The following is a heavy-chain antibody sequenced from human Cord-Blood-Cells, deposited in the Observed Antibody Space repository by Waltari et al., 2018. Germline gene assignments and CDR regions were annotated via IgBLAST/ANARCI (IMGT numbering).Heavy chain of an antibody. CDR1: GFTFRSHA. D-gene: IGHD2-2*01. V-gene: IGHV3-23*01. J-gene: IGHJ4*02. Sequence: EVQLLESGGGLVQPGGSLRLSCAAAGFTFRSHAVSWVRQAPGKAPVWVSAISGSGGSTYYASSVKGRLPISSDNSKNTLYLHMTSLRAEATAVYYCAKEQESRSYSDYWGQGTLVTVSS. CDR3: AKEQESRSYSDY. CDR2: ISGSGGST.